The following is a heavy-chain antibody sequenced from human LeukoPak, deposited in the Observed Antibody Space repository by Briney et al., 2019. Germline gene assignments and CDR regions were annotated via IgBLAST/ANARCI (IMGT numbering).Heavy chain of an antibody. D-gene: IGHD3-3*01. V-gene: IGHV4-59*01. Sequence: KPSETLSLTCTVSGGSISSYYWSCSRQPPGKGLEWIGYIYYSGSTNYNPSLKSRVTISVDTSKNQFSLKLSSVTAADTAVYYCARGPRFIDYWGQGTLVTVSS. CDR1: GGSISSYY. CDR3: ARGPRFIDY. CDR2: IYYSGST. J-gene: IGHJ4*02.